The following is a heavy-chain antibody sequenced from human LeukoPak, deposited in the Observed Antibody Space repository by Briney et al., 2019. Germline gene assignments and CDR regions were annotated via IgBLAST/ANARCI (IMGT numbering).Heavy chain of an antibody. D-gene: IGHD6-13*01. Sequence: GGSLRLSCAASGFTFSSYWMHWVRQAPGKGLVWVSRINSDGSSTSYADSVKGRFTISRDNAKNSLYLQMNSLRAEDTAVYYCARVSRIAAAGRSDYWGQGTLVTVSS. CDR1: GFTFSSYW. J-gene: IGHJ4*02. CDR3: ARVSRIAAAGRSDY. V-gene: IGHV3-74*01. CDR2: INSDGSST.